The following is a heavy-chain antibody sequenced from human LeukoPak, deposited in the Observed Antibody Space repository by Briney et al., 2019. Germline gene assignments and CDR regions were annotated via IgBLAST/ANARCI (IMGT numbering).Heavy chain of an antibody. CDR3: AKGRVGATRYYFDY. Sequence: QSGGSLRLSCAASGFTFSSYAMSWVRQAPGKGLEWVSAISGSGGSTYYADSVKGRFTISRDNSKNTLYLQMYSLRAEDTAVYYCAKGRVGATRYYFDYWGQGTLVTVST. D-gene: IGHD1-26*01. J-gene: IGHJ4*02. V-gene: IGHV3-23*01. CDR2: ISGSGGST. CDR1: GFTFSSYA.